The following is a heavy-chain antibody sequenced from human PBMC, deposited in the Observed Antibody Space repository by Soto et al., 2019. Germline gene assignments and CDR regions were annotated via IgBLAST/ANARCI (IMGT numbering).Heavy chain of an antibody. J-gene: IGHJ4*02. V-gene: IGHV1-8*01. CDR2: MNPNSGNT. Sequence: QVQLVQSGAEVKKPGASVKVSCKASGYTFTSYDINWVRQATGQGLEWMGWMNPNSGNTGDAQKFQGRVTMTRNTSISTAYMELSSLRSEDTAVYYCARAPYCRGGSCYHGGLDYWGQGTLVTVSS. D-gene: IGHD2-15*01. CDR1: GYTFTSYD. CDR3: ARAPYCRGGSCYHGGLDY.